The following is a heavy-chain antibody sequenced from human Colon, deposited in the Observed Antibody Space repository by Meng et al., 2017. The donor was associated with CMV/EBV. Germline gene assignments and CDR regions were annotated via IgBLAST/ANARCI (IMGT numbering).Heavy chain of an antibody. CDR2: ISGYNGYT. J-gene: IGHJ4*02. Sequence: TFCNFGICCMPQAPGQRLEWVGWISGYNGYTNYAQKLQGRVTSTTDTSTRTAYMELRSLRSDDTAVYYWARDGIVVLPAACGESRDSWGQGTLVTVSS. CDR1: TFCNFG. CDR3: ARDGIVVLPAACGESRDS. V-gene: IGHV1-18*01. D-gene: IGHD2-2*01.